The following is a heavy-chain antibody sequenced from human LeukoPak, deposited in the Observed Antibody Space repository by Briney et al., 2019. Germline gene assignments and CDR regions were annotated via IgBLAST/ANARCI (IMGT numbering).Heavy chain of an antibody. J-gene: IGHJ3*02. CDR1: GGSISSYY. CDR3: ARDREYSSSWYRSFDI. D-gene: IGHD6-13*01. V-gene: IGHV4-4*07. CDR2: IYTSGST. Sequence: SETLSLTCTVSGGSISSYYWSWIRQPAGKGLEWIGRIYTSGSTNYNPSLKSRVTMSVDTSKNQFSLKLSSVTAADTAVYYCARDREYSSSWYRSFDIWGQGTMVTVSS.